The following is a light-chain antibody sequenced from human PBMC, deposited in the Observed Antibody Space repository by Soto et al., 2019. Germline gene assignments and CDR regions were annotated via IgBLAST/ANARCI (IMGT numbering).Light chain of an antibody. V-gene: IGKV3-20*01. CDR1: QGVGNKY. CDR3: PQYTNAHGTT. J-gene: IGKJ5*01. Sequence: EIALTQSPGTLSLSPGERATLSCRASQGVGNKYLAWYQQRPGQAPSLLIYAASSRATGVPDRFSGSGSGTDFTLTISRLEPEDFSLYYCPQYTNAHGTTFGQGTRLEIK. CDR2: AAS.